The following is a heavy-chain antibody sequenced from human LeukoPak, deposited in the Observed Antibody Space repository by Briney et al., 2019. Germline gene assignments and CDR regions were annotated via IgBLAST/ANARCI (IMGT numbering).Heavy chain of an antibody. CDR3: ARDRSSSGNFFDY. Sequence: PSETLSLTCAVSGGSISTYNWWGWVRQPPGKGLEWTGEVFHSGSTNYNPSLKGRVTISADKSKNQFSLKVNSVTASATAEYYCARDRSSSGNFFDYWGRGTLVSVSS. CDR1: GGSISTYNW. D-gene: IGHD3-10*01. V-gene: IGHV4-4*02. J-gene: IGHJ4*02. CDR2: VFHSGST.